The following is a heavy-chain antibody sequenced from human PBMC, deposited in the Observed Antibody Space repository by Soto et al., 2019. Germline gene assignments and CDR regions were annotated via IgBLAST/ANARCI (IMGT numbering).Heavy chain of an antibody. D-gene: IGHD4-4*01. CDR3: ARLSDYIRWFDP. J-gene: IGHJ5*02. CDR2: IYYSGST. V-gene: IGHV4-39*01. CDR1: GGSISSSSYY. Sequence: SETLSLTCTVSGGSISSSSYYWGWIRQPPGKGLEWIGSIYYSGSTYYNPSLKSRVTISVDTSKNQFSLKLSSVTAADTAVYYCARLSDYIRWFDPWGQGTLVTVSS.